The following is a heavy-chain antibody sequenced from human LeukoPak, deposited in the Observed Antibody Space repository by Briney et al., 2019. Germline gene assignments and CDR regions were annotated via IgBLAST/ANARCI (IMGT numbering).Heavy chain of an antibody. CDR1: GGSFSGYY. CDR3: ARGQYSSSWTGGYFDY. V-gene: IGHV4-34*01. J-gene: IGHJ4*02. D-gene: IGHD6-13*01. CDR2: INHSGST. Sequence: SETLSLTCAVYGGSFSGYYWSWIRQPPGKGLEWIGEINHSGSTNYNPSLKSRVTISVDTSKNQSSLKLSSVTAADTAVYYCARGQYSSSWTGGYFDYWGQGTLVTVSS.